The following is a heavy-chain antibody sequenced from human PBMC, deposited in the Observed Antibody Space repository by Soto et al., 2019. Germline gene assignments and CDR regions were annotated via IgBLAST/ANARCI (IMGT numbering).Heavy chain of an antibody. V-gene: IGHV3-23*01. CDR2: LTVTGDSA. CDR1: GFRLSDSA. CDR3: AKNGCSYPACYPYYYYVAV. J-gene: IGHJ6*03. Sequence: EVQLLESGGGLVQPGGSLRLSCAASGFRLSDSAVSWVRQAPGKGLEWVSSLTVTGDSAFYSDSVKGRFTISRDISKSTLYLQMNSLRAEDTAVYYCAKNGCSYPACYPYYYYVAVWGRGTTVPVSS. D-gene: IGHD2-15*01.